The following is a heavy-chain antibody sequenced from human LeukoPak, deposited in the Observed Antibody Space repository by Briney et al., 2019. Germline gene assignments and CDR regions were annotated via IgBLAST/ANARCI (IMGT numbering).Heavy chain of an antibody. V-gene: IGHV1-69*01. CDR1: GGTFSSCA. J-gene: IGHJ5*02. D-gene: IGHD5-12*01. Sequence: ASVKVSCKASGGTFSSCAISWVRQAPGQGLEWMGGIIPIFGTANYAQKFQGRVTITADESTSTAYMELSSLRSKDTAVYYCARSDSGYDYSWFDPWGQGTLVTVSS. CDR3: ARSDSGYDYSWFDP. CDR2: IIPIFGTA.